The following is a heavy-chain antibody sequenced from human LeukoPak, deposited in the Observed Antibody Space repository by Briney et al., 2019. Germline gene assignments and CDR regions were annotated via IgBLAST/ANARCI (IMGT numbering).Heavy chain of an antibody. V-gene: IGHV5-51*01. CDR1: GYSFTSYW. J-gene: IGHJ4*02. D-gene: IGHD3-22*01. Sequence: PGESLKISCKGSGYSFTSYWIGWVRQMPGKGLEWMGIIYPGDSDTRYSPSFQGQVTISADKSISTAYLQWSNLKASDTAMYYCARRTKILKYYYDSSGYYYFDYWGQGTLVTVSS. CDR2: IYPGDSDT. CDR3: ARRTKILKYYYDSSGYYYFDY.